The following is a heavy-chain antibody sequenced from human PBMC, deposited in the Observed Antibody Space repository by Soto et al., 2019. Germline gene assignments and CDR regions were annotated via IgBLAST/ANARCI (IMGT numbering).Heavy chain of an antibody. Sequence: SETLSLTCTVSGGSISSSSYYWGWIRQPPGKGLEWIGSIYYSGSTYYNPSLKSRVTISVDTSKNQFSLRLSSVTAADTAVYYCARQTWRDCSSTSCYGDGDAFDIWGQGTMVTVSS. J-gene: IGHJ3*02. CDR1: GGSISSSSYY. D-gene: IGHD2-2*01. CDR3: ARQTWRDCSSTSCYGDGDAFDI. CDR2: IYYSGST. V-gene: IGHV4-39*01.